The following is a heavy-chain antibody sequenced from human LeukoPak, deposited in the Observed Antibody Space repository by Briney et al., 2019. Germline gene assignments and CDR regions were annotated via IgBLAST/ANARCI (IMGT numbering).Heavy chain of an antibody. D-gene: IGHD3-10*01. J-gene: IGHJ3*02. CDR2: INAGNGNT. V-gene: IGHV1-3*01. Sequence: GASVKVSCKASGYTFTSYAMHWVRQAPGQRLEWMGWINAGNGNTKYSQKFQGRDTITRDTSASTAYMELSSLRSEDTAVYYCARGSALLWFGELLGGVDAFDIWGQGTMVTVSS. CDR3: ARGSALLWFGELLGGVDAFDI. CDR1: GYTFTSYA.